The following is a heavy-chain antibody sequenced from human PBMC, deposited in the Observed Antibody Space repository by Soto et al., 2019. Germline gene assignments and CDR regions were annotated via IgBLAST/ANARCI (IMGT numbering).Heavy chain of an antibody. J-gene: IGHJ4*02. CDR2: ISAYNGNT. CDR1: GYTFTSYG. D-gene: IGHD6-19*01. V-gene: IGHV1-18*01. CDR3: ARDIAVAGDPLYFDS. Sequence: ASVKVSCKASGYTFTSYGISWVRQAPGQGLEWMGWISAYNGNTNYAQKLQGRVTMTTDTSTSTAYMELRSLRSDDTAVYYCARDIAVAGDPLYFDSCGQGTLVTVSS.